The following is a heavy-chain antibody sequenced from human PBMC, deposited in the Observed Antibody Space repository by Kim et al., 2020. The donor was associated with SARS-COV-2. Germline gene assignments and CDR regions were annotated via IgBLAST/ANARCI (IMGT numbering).Heavy chain of an antibody. CDR2: CYDSGST. D-gene: IGHD1-1*01. CDR3: DRVNRVPGTNYYYYGMDV. J-gene: IGHJ6*01. V-gene: IGHV4-59*13. CDR1: GGSISSSF. Sequence: SETLSLTCTVSGGSISSSFYCWSWQRPGQGKERMGLCYDSGSTNYNPSLKSRGTVSVDTSKNKFSLKLSSVTAAAADVSYCDRVNRVPGTNYYYYGMDV.